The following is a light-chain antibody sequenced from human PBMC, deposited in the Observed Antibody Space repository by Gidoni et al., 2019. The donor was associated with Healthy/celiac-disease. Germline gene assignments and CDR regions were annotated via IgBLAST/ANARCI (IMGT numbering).Light chain of an antibody. V-gene: IGKV4-1*01. CDR3: QQYYSTPLLT. CDR1: QSVLYSSNNKNY. J-gene: IGKJ4*01. CDR2: WAS. Sequence: DIVMNQSPDSLAVSLGERATINCKSSQSVLYSSNNKNYLAWYRQKPGQPPKLLIYWASTRESGVPDRFSGSGSGTDFTLTISSLQAEDVAVYYCQQYYSTPLLTFGGGTKVEIK.